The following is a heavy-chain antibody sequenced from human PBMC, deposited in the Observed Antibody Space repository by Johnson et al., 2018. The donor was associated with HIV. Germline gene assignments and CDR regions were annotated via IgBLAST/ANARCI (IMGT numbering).Heavy chain of an antibody. CDR2: ISWNGGST. Sequence: VQLVESGGAVVQPGGSLRLSCAASGFIFDDYTMHWVLQAPGKGLEWVSLISWNGGSTGYAGSVKGRFTISRDNSKNTLYLQMNSLRAEDTAVYYCAKDHIVVVTAKDAFDIWGQGTMVTVSS. CDR3: AKDHIVVVTAKDAFDI. V-gene: IGHV3-43*01. CDR1: GFIFDDYT. J-gene: IGHJ3*02. D-gene: IGHD2-21*02.